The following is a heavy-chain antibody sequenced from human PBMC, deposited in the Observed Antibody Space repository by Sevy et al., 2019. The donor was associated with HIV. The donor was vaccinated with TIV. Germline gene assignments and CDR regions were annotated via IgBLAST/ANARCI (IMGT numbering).Heavy chain of an antibody. Sequence: SETLSLTCTVSGGSITSLDWNWIRQPPGKGLEWIANIYYNGHINYNPSLMSRVTLSLDTSKNQFSLRLSSVTAADTAMYYCAGENAWGRGYSWGQGTLVTVSS. CDR1: GGSITSLD. CDR3: AGENAWGRGYS. V-gene: IGHV4-59*08. D-gene: IGHD1-26*01. J-gene: IGHJ4*02. CDR2: IYYNGHI.